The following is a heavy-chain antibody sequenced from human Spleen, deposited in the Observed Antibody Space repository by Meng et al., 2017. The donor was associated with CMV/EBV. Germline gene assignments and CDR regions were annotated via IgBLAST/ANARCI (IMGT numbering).Heavy chain of an antibody. CDR2: IYYSGST. CDR1: SVSSGSYY. J-gene: IGHJ6*02. D-gene: IGHD1-1*01. V-gene: IGHV4-61*01. CDR3: ARTGGLNRYYYYGMDV. Sequence: SVSSGSYYWSWIRQPPGKGLEWIGYIYYSGSTNYNPSLKSRVTISVDTSKNQFSLKLSSVTAADTAVYYCARTGGLNRYYYYGMDVWGQGTTVTVSS.